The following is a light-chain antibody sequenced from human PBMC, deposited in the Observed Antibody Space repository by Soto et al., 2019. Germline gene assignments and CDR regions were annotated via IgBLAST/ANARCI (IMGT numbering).Light chain of an antibody. CDR3: QQYGSSPQLT. CDR1: QSVSSSY. Sequence: EIVLTQSPGTLSLSPGEIATLSCRASQSVSSSYLAWYQQKPGQAPRLLIYGASSRATGIPDRFSGSGSGTDFTLTISRLEPEDFAVYYWQQYGSSPQLTFGGGTKVEIK. J-gene: IGKJ4*01. CDR2: GAS. V-gene: IGKV3-20*01.